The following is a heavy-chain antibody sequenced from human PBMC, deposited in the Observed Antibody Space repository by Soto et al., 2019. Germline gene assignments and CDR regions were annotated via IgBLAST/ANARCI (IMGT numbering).Heavy chain of an antibody. D-gene: IGHD3-16*02. V-gene: IGHV4-59*08. CDR3: ARHGPPLRPGKFGGVIGTSYMDV. Sequence: SETLSLTCTVSGGSISSYYWSWIRQPPGKGLEWIGYIYYSGSTNYNPSLKSRVTISVDTSKNQFSLKLGSVTAADTAVYYCARHGPPLRPGKFGGVIGTSYMDVWGKGTTVTVSS. CDR2: IYYSGST. CDR1: GGSISSYY. J-gene: IGHJ6*03.